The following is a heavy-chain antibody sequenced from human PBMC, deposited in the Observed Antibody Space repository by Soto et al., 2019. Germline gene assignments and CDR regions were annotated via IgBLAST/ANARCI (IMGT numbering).Heavy chain of an antibody. D-gene: IGHD3-10*01. CDR2: IIPIFGTA. Sequence: SVKVSCKASGGTFSSYAISWVRQAPGQGLEWMGGIIPIFGTANYAQKFQGRVTITADESTSTAYMELSSLRSEDTAVYYCARDSMVRGVIMRAWRSWGFDPWGQGTLVTVSS. CDR3: ARDSMVRGVIMRAWRSWGFDP. V-gene: IGHV1-69*13. J-gene: IGHJ5*02. CDR1: GGTFSSYA.